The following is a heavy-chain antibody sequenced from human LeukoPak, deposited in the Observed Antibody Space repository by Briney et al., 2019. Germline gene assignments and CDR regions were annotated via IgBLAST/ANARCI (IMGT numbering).Heavy chain of an antibody. CDR2: IYYRGST. V-gene: IGHV4-59*01. Sequence: SEXXSLTCTVAGGSINNYYWSWIRQPPGKGMEWIGYIYYRGSTSYNPSLRSRVTISVDTSKNQFSLKLISVTAADTAVYYCARCPYSSSTLFDFWGQGTLVTVSS. CDR1: GGSINNYY. J-gene: IGHJ4*02. D-gene: IGHD6-6*01. CDR3: ARCPYSSSTLFDF.